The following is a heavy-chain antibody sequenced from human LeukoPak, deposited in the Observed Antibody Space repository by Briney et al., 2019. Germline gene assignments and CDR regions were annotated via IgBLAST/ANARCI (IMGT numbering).Heavy chain of an antibody. CDR2: IYHSGST. D-gene: IGHD2-15*01. J-gene: IGHJ5*02. V-gene: IGHV4-38-2*02. Sequence: SETLSLTCTVSGYSISSGYYWGWIRQPPGKGLEWIGSIYHSGSTYYNPSLKSRVTISVDTSKNQFSLKLSSVTAADTAVYYCARDHCSGGSCYPGWFDPWGQGTLVTVSS. CDR3: ARDHCSGGSCYPGWFDP. CDR1: GYSISSGYY.